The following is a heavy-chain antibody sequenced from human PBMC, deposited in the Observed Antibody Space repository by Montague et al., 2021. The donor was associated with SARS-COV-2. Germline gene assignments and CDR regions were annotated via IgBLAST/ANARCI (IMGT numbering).Heavy chain of an antibody. CDR2: IYYSGST. CDR1: GGSISNYY. Sequence: SETLSPTCTVSGGSISNYYWSWFRQPAGKGLEWIGRIYYSGSTNYNPPLQSRISISVDTSKNQFSLQLSSVTAADTAIYYCARDYSHCSCGSCVFDYWGQGTLVTVSS. J-gene: IGHJ4*02. V-gene: IGHV4-4*07. D-gene: IGHD2-15*01. CDR3: ARDYSHCSCGSCVFDY.